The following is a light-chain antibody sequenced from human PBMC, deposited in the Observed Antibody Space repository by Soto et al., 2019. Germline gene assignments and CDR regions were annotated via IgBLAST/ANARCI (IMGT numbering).Light chain of an antibody. V-gene: IGKV2-28*01. Sequence: DIVMTQSPLSLPVTPGEPASISCRSSQSLLYSNVYNYLNWYLQKPGQSPQLLIYLGSNRASGVPDRFSGSGSGTDFTLKISRVEAEDVGVYYRMQALQTPITFGQGTRLEIK. J-gene: IGKJ5*01. CDR2: LGS. CDR1: QSLLYSNVYNY. CDR3: MQALQTPIT.